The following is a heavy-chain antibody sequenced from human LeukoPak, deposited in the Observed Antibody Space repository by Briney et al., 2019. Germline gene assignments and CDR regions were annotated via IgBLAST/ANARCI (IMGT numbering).Heavy chain of an antibody. Sequence: PSETLSLTCTVSGDSVSSGSYYWSWIRQPPGKGLEWIGYIYYSGSTNYNPSLKSRVTISVDTSKNQFSLKLSSVTAADTAVYYCARAGYYYGSGSYLYWGQGTLVTVSS. V-gene: IGHV4-61*01. D-gene: IGHD3-10*01. CDR1: GDSVSSGSYY. CDR3: ARAGYYYGSGSYLY. CDR2: IYYSGST. J-gene: IGHJ4*02.